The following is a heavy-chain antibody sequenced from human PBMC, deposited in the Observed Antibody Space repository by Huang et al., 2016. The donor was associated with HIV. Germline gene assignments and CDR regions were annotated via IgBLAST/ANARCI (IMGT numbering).Heavy chain of an antibody. CDR2: IYYSGST. CDR1: GGSISSSSYY. J-gene: IGHJ3*02. Sequence: QLQLQESGPGLVKPSETLSLTCSVSGGSISSSSYYWGWIRRPPGKGLEWIGSIYYSGSTCYNPSLKSRVTISVDTSKNQFSLRLSSVTAADTSVYYCARHMDCSSSSCLAGGHERGPFDMWGQGTMVTVSS. V-gene: IGHV4-39*01. D-gene: IGHD2-2*01. CDR3: ARHMDCSSSSCLAGGHERGPFDM.